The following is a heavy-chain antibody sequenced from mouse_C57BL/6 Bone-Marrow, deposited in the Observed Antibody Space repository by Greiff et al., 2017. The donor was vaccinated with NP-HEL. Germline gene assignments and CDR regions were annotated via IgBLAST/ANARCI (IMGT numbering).Heavy chain of an antibody. J-gene: IGHJ2*01. CDR3: ARGSSTAKATLFDY. D-gene: IGHD3-2*02. CDR2: ISSGGSYT. CDR1: GFTFSSYG. Sequence: EVHLVESGGDLVKPGGSLKLSCAASGFTFSSYGMSWVRQTPDKRLEWVATISSGGSYTYYPDSVKGRFTISRDNAKNTLYLQMSSLKSEDTAMYYCARGSSTAKATLFDYWGQGTTLTVSS. V-gene: IGHV5-6*01.